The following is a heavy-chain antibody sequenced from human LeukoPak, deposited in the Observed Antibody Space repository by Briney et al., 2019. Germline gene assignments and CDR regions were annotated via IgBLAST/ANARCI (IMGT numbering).Heavy chain of an antibody. V-gene: IGHV3-30*18. J-gene: IGHJ4*02. Sequence: PGGSLRLSCAASGFTFSSYGMHWVRQAPGKGLEWVAVISYDGSNKYYADSVKGRFTISRDNSKNTLYLQMNSLRAEDTAVYYCAKGLTYYYDSSANYAADYWGQGTLVTVSS. CDR2: ISYDGSNK. CDR3: AKGLTYYYDSSANYAADY. D-gene: IGHD3-22*01. CDR1: GFTFSSYG.